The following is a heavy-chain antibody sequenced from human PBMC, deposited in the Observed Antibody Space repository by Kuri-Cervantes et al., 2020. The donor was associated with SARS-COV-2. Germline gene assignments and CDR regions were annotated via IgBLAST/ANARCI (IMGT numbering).Heavy chain of an antibody. V-gene: IGHV4-34*01. Sequence: GSLRLSCAVYGGSFSGYYWSWIRQPPGKGLEWIGEINHSGSTNYNPSLKSRVTISVDTSKNQFSLKLSSATAADTAVYYCARAVKRFDYWGQGTLVTVSS. D-gene: IGHD2/OR15-2a*01. CDR3: ARAVKRFDY. CDR1: GGSFSGYY. J-gene: IGHJ4*02. CDR2: INHSGST.